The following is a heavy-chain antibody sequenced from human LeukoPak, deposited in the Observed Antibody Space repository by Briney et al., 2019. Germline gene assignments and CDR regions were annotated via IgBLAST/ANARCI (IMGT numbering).Heavy chain of an antibody. CDR1: GGSISSYY. J-gene: IGHJ3*02. CDR2: IYYSGST. D-gene: IGHD1-7*01. V-gene: IGHV4-59*01. Sequence: KPSETLSLTCTVSGGSISSYYWSWIRQPPGKGLEWIGYIYYSGSTNYNPSLKSRVTISVDTSKNQFSLKVSSVTAADTAVYYCARAITGTTDVFDIWGQGTMVTVSS. CDR3: ARAITGTTDVFDI.